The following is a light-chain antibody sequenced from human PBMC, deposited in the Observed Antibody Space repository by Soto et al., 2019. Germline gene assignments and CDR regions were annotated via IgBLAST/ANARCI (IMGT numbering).Light chain of an antibody. CDR2: GAS. CDR1: QSVSSK. V-gene: IGKV3-20*01. Sequence: DIELTQSPCTLSLSLGERATLSCRASQSVSSKLAWYQQKPGQAPRVLIYGASSRATGIPDRFGGSGSGTDFTLTISRLEPEDFAVYYCQQYGGSPRTFGQGTKLEI. CDR3: QQYGGSPRT. J-gene: IGKJ2*01.